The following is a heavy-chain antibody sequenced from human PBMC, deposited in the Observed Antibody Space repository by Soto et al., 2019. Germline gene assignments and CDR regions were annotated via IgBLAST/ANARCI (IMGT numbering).Heavy chain of an antibody. CDR3: AGPWGSRYNLIYVDH. J-gene: IGHJ4*02. V-gene: IGHV4-39*01. CDR2: MYYRGSP. D-gene: IGHD1-20*01. Sequence: QLQLQESGPGVVKPSETLSLTCSVSGGSFSSSSYYWAWIRQPPGKVLAWIGSMYYRGSPYYNLYLQSRGTLSVDMSKNGFPLKLKSVTATIRAVYYCAGPWGSRYNLIYVDHLGQGALVTVSP. CDR1: GGSFSSSSYY.